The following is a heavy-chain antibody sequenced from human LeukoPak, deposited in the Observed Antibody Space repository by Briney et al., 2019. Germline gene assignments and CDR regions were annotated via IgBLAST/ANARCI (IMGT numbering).Heavy chain of an antibody. CDR2: MNPNSGNT. Sequence: GASVKVSCKASGYIFTSYDINWVRQATGQGLEWMGWMNPNSGNTGYAQKFQGRVTMTRNTSTSTAYLELSSLRSEDTAVYYCARRNSPSRTTALPRGRAFDIWGQGTVVSVSS. J-gene: IGHJ3*02. CDR1: GYIFTSYD. D-gene: IGHD2/OR15-2a*01. V-gene: IGHV1-8*01. CDR3: ARRNSPSRTTALPRGRAFDI.